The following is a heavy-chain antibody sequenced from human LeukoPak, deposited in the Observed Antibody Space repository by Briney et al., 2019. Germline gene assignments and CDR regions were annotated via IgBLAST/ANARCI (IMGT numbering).Heavy chain of an antibody. V-gene: IGHV1-2*04. CDR3: ARGTGGYYDSRNDAFDI. J-gene: IGHJ3*02. Sequence: ASVKVSCKASGYTFTGYYMHWVRQAPGQGLEWMGWINPNSGGTNYAQKFQGWVTMTRDTSISTAYMELSRLRSEDTAVYYCARGTGGYYDSRNDAFDIWGQGTMVTVSS. CDR1: GYTFTGYY. CDR2: INPNSGGT. D-gene: IGHD3-22*01.